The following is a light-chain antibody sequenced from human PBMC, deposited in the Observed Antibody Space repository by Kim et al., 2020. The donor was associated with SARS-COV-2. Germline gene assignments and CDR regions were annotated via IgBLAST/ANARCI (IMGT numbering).Light chain of an antibody. Sequence: GQSVTISCTGTSNDVGGSNYVSWYQQHPGKAPKLMIYDVTKRPSGVPDRFSGSKSGNTASLTISGLQAEDEADYYCCSYAGSYTWVFGGGTKLTVL. CDR1: SNDVGGSNY. J-gene: IGLJ3*02. CDR2: DVT. CDR3: CSYAGSYTWV. V-gene: IGLV2-11*01.